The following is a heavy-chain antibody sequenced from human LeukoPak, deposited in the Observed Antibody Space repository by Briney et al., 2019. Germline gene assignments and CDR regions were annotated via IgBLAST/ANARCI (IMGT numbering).Heavy chain of an antibody. CDR3: ARARYGSGRYYLDY. CDR1: GFTFSIYC. CDR2: INSGGSST. D-gene: IGHD3-10*01. V-gene: IGHV3-74*01. J-gene: IGHJ4*02. Sequence: GGSLSLSCALSGFTFSIYCTHCVRHAPQEGGVWVSRINSGGSSTSYADAVKGRFTISRDNAKKTLYLQINSLRAEATAVYYCARARYGSGRYYLDYWGQGTLVTVSS.